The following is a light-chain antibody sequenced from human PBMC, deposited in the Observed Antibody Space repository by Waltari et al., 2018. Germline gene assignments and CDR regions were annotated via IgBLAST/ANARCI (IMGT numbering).Light chain of an antibody. CDR2: WAS. CDR1: QSVLKTSNDKNS. V-gene: IGKV4-1*01. J-gene: IGKJ1*01. Sequence: DIVMTQSPDSLAVSLGERATINCKSSQSVLKTSNDKNSLAWYQQKPGQPPKLPVYWASTRESGVPDRFSGSWSGTDFTLTSSSLQAEDVAVYYCQQYYTAATFGQGTKVEIK. CDR3: QQYYTAAT.